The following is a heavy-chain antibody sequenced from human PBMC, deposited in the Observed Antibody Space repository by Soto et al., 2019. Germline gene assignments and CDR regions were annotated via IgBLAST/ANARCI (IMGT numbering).Heavy chain of an antibody. V-gene: IGHV3-9*01. D-gene: IGHD3-16*02. CDR3: AKGFSDYIWGSYQGVFDY. CDR2: ISWDSGSV. J-gene: IGHJ4*02. CDR1: GFSFDDYA. Sequence: GGSLRLSCAASGFSFDDYAMHWVRQAPGKGLEWVSGISWDSGSVGYADSVKGRFTISRDNAKNSLFLQMNSLRVEDTALYYCAKGFSDYIWGSYQGVFDYWGQGSLVTVSS.